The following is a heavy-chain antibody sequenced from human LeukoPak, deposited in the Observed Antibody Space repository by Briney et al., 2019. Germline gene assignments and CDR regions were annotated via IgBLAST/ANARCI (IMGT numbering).Heavy chain of an antibody. J-gene: IGHJ6*02. V-gene: IGHV4-59*12. CDR2: ISYSGST. CDR1: GGSISSYY. CDR3: ARGGVVPAAITTLYYYYGMDV. D-gene: IGHD2-2*02. Sequence: SETLSLTCTVSGGSISSYYWSWIRQHPGKGLEWIGYISYSGSTYYNPSLKGRPTISVDTSKNQFSLRLSSVTAADTAVYYCARGGVVPAAITTLYYYYGMDVWGQGTTVTVSS.